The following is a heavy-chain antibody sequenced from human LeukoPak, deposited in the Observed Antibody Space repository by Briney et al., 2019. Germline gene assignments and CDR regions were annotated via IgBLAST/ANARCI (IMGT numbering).Heavy chain of an antibody. J-gene: IGHJ4*02. CDR2: IYYSGST. CDR3: ASTALGYCSSTSCFTPHCFDY. D-gene: IGHD2-2*01. V-gene: IGHV4-39*01. Sequence: SETLSLTCTVSGGSISSSSYYWGWIRQPPGKGLEWIGSIYYSGSTYYNPSLKSRVTISVDTSKNQFSLKLSSVTAADTAVYYRASTALGYCSSTSCFTPHCFDYWGQGTLVTVSS. CDR1: GGSISSSSYY.